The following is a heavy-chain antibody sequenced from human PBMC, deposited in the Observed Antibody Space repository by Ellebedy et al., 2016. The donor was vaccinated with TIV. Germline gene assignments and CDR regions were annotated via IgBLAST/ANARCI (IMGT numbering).Heavy chain of an antibody. CDR3: ARSLLIFSFDKCYFDL. CDR2: IYYTGST. J-gene: IGHJ2*01. CDR1: GDSISRSSYY. V-gene: IGHV4-39*01. D-gene: IGHD3/OR15-3a*01. Sequence: SETLSLTCTVSGDSISRSSYYWGWIRQPPGKGLEWIGSIYYTGSTDYNPSLKSRVSISVDTSKNQLSLKLVSFTAADTAVYYCARSLLIFSFDKCYFDLWGRGTLVTVSS.